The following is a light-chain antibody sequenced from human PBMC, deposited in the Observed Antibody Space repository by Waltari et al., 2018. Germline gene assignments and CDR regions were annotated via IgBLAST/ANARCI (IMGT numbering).Light chain of an antibody. CDR2: DAS. J-gene: IGKJ5*01. Sequence: DIQMTQSPSSLSASVGDRVTITCQASQDISNYLTWYQQKPGKAPKLLIYDASNLETGVPSRFSGSGSGTDFTFTISSLQPEDIATYYCQQYDNLPRVTFGQGTRLEIK. CDR1: QDISNY. V-gene: IGKV1-33*01. CDR3: QQYDNLPRVT.